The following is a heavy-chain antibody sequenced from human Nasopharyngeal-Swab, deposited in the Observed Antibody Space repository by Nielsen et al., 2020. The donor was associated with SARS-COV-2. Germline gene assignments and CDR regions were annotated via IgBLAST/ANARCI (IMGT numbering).Heavy chain of an antibody. Sequence: ASVKVSCKASGYTFTSYGISWVRQAPGQGLEWMGWISAYNGNTNYAQKLQGRVTMTTDTSTSTACMELRSLRSDDTAVYYCARAPTYYDFWSGYSKPSDAFDIWAKGQWSPSLQ. J-gene: IGHJ3*02. CDR3: ARAPTYYDFWSGYSKPSDAFDI. CDR1: GYTFTSYG. CDR2: ISAYNGNT. D-gene: IGHD3-3*01. V-gene: IGHV1-18*01.